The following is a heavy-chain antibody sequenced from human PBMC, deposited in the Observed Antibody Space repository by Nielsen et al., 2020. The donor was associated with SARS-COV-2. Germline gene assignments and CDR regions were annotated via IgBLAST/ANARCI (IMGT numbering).Heavy chain of an antibody. D-gene: IGHD6-19*01. CDR3: AKDCLGDSSGPTYDY. CDR1: GFTFSSYA. J-gene: IGHJ4*02. Sequence: GESLKISCAASGFTFSSYAMHWVRQAPGKGLEWVAVISYDGSNKYYADSVKGRFTISRDNAKNSLYLQMNSLRAEDTALYYCAKDCLGDSSGPTYDYWGQGTLVTVSS. CDR2: ISYDGSNK. V-gene: IGHV3-30-3*01.